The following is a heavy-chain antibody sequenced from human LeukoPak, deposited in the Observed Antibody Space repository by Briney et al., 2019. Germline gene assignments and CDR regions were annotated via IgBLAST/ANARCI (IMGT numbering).Heavy chain of an antibody. D-gene: IGHD6-19*01. CDR1: GFNFSSYA. CDR2: ISYDGSNK. J-gene: IGHJ4*02. CDR3: ARVSFSSGWYVWSY. Sequence: PGGSLRLSCAASGFNFSSYAMHWARQAPGKGLEWVAVISYDGSNKYYADSVKGRFTISRDNSKNTLFLQMNSLRAEDTAVYYCARVSFSSGWYVWSYWGQGTLVTVSS. V-gene: IGHV3-30-3*01.